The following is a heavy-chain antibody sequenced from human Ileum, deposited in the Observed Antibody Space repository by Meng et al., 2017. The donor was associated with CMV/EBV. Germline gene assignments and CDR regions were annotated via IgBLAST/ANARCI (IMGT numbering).Heavy chain of an antibody. CDR2: MNPNSGNT. D-gene: IGHD3-16*01. Sequence: TSHDIYWVRQATGQGLEWMGWMNPNSGNTGYAQKFQGRVTMTRNTSISTAYMELSSLRSEDTAVYYCARDLRGGYQGMGEFRNNWFDPWGQGTLVTVSS. V-gene: IGHV1-8*01. J-gene: IGHJ5*02. CDR3: ARDLRGGYQGMGEFRNNWFDP. CDR1: TSHD.